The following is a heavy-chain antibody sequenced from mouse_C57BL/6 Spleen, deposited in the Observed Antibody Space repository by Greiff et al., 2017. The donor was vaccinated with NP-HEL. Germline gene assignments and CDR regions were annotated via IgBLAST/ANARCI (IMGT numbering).Heavy chain of an antibody. J-gene: IGHJ3*01. Sequence: QVQLKESGADLVSPGPSVPLSCKAPGYTFTDYKSHGVKQTPGLGRDGIGAIVPETGGTPSNQKFKGKAILTADKSAGTAYMELRSLTSEDSAVYYCTRPRYGNPFAYWGQGTLVTVSA. CDR2: IVPETGGT. CDR3: TRPRYGNPFAY. D-gene: IGHD2-1*01. V-gene: IGHV1-15*01. CDR1: GYTFTDYK.